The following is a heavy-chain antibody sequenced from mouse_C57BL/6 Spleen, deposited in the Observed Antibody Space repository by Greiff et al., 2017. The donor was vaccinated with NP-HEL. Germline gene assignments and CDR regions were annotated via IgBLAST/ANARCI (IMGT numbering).Heavy chain of an antibody. CDR3: TRENYYGYYAMDY. V-gene: IGHV6-6*01. J-gene: IGHJ4*01. Sequence: EVQVVESGGGLVQPGGSMKLSCAASGFTFSDAWMDWVRQSPEKGLEWVAEIRNKANNHATYYAESVKGRFTISRDDSKSSVYLQMNSLRAEDTGIYYCTRENYYGYYAMDYWGQGTSVTVSS. D-gene: IGHD1-1*01. CDR1: GFTFSDAW. CDR2: IRNKANNHAT.